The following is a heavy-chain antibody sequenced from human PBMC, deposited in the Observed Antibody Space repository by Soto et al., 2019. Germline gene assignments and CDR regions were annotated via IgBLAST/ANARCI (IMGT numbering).Heavy chain of an antibody. CDR3: ARSTWQIYVDS. CDR1: GFTFSDYW. Sequence: EVQLVESGGGLVQPGGSLRLSCAASGFTFSDYWMHWVRQTPGKGLMWISRIHNDGRSTDNADSVKGRFTISRDNARNTLYLQMNSLRAEDTAVYYCARSTWQIYVDSWGQGTLVTVSS. J-gene: IGHJ4*02. V-gene: IGHV3-74*01. CDR2: IHNDGRST.